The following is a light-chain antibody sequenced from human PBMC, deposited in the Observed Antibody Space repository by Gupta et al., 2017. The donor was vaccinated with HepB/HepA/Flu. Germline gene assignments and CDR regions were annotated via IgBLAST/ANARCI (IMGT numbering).Light chain of an antibody. J-gene: IGKJ1*01. V-gene: IGKV1-5*03. CDR1: QSISSG. Sequence: DLKMTQSPSTLSASVGDRVTITCRASQSISSGLAWYKQKPGKAPNLQSYKASSLESGVPSRFSGSGSGTEFTLTISRLQPDDFATYYCQKYKSQWTFGQGTKVEIK. CDR3: QKYKSQWT. CDR2: KAS.